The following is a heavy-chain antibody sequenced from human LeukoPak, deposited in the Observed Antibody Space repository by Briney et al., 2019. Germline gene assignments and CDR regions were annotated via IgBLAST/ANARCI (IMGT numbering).Heavy chain of an antibody. CDR2: IYYSGST. CDR3: ASEEYSSSWRDFDY. J-gene: IGHJ4*02. V-gene: IGHV4-59*12. D-gene: IGHD6-13*01. Sequence: SETLSLTCTVSAGSISSYYWSWIRQPPGKGLEWIGYIYYSGSTNYNPSLKSRVSMSVDTSKNQFSLKLSSVTAADTAVYYCASEEYSSSWRDFDYWGQGTLVTVSS. CDR1: AGSISSYY.